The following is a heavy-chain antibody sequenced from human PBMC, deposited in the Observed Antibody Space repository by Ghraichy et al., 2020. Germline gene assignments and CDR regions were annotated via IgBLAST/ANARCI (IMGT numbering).Heavy chain of an antibody. J-gene: IGHJ3*02. Sequence: SQTLSLTCTVSGYSIRSGYFWGWVRQSPGKGLEWIGSVYHTGSTHHNPSLERRLTILVDTSMTHFSLKLRSVTAADTAVYYCARPSSHNDLEGFHIWGQGTVVMVSS. CDR1: GYSIRSGYF. V-gene: IGHV4-38-2*02. D-gene: IGHD1-1*01. CDR2: VYHTGST. CDR3: ARPSSHNDLEGFHI.